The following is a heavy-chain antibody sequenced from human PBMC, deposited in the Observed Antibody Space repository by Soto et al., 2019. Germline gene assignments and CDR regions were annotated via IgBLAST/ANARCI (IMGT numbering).Heavy chain of an antibody. CDR3: AKDDLRGYSYGTFDY. V-gene: IGHV3-30*18. Sequence: QVQLVESGGGVVQPGRSLRLSCAASGFTFSSYGMHWVRQAPGKGLEWVAVISYDGSNKYSADSVKSRFTISRDNSKNTLYLQMNSLRAEDTAVYYCAKDDLRGYSYGTFDYWGQGTLVTVSS. CDR1: GFTFSSYG. J-gene: IGHJ4*02. CDR2: ISYDGSNK. D-gene: IGHD5-18*01.